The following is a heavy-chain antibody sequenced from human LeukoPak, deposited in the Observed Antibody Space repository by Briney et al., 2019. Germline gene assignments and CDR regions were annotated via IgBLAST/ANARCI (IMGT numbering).Heavy chain of an antibody. CDR3: VKASWEGVTTTYFDY. Sequence: PGGSLRLSCAASGFTFSSYAMSWVRQAPGKGLEWVSGISGSGGVTYYADSVKGRFTISRDNSKNTLYLQMNSLRGDDTAIYYCVKASWEGVTTTYFDYWGQGTLVPVSS. CDR1: GFTFSSYA. J-gene: IGHJ4*02. V-gene: IGHV3-23*01. D-gene: IGHD1-26*01. CDR2: ISGSGGVT.